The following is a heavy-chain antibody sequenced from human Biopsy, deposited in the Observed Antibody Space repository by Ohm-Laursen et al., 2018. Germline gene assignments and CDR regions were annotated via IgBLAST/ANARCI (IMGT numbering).Heavy chain of an antibody. Sequence: SLRLSCAAPGFILNNYAMSWVRQAPGKGLEWVSSIRGSGNSTYYTDSVKGRFTISRDNAKNSLYLQMNSLRAEDTALYYCARIFLVGVTPGYGMDVWGQGTTVTVSS. D-gene: IGHD1-26*01. CDR3: ARIFLVGVTPGYGMDV. CDR1: GFILNNYA. CDR2: IRGSGNST. J-gene: IGHJ6*02. V-gene: IGHV3-23*01.